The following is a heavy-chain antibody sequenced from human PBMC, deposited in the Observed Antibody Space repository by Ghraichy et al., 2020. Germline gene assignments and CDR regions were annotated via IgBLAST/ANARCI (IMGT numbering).Heavy chain of an antibody. CDR3: ARLGSGSFNYYYYYMDV. V-gene: IGHV4-59*08. CDR1: GASITNFY. Sequence: SETLSLTCNVSGASITNFYWTWIRQLPGKGLEWIGYILHSGITDYNPSLKSRLTMSVDTSKKQFSLSLRSVTASDTAVYYCARLGSGSFNYYYYYMDVWGKGTTVTVSS. CDR2: ILHSGIT. D-gene: IGHD1-26*01. J-gene: IGHJ6*03.